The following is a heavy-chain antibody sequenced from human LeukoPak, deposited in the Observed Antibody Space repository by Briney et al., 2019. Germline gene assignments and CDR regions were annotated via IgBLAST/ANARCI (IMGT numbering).Heavy chain of an antibody. CDR3: ARSASSSWFGLDV. Sequence: GGSLVLSFAASGFPFSSYNMHLVRPAPGKGLEWVSSIISSSTHIYYADFLKRRSTISRDKAKNSLYLQVNSLRAEDTSVYYCARSASSSWFGLDVWGQGTTVPVSS. V-gene: IGHV3-21*01. J-gene: IGHJ6*02. D-gene: IGHD6-13*01. CDR2: IISSSTHI. CDR1: GFPFSSYN.